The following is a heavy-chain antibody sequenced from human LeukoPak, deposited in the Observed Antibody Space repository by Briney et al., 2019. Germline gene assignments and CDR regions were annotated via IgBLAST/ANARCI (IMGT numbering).Heavy chain of an antibody. CDR2: ISSNGGST. Sequence: GGSLRLSCSASGFTFSSYAMHWVRQAPGKGLEYVSVISSNGGSTYYADSVKGRFTISRDNSKNTLYLQMSSLRAEDTAVYYCVKDRGWGLWFGELYYWGQGTLVTVSS. D-gene: IGHD3-10*01. J-gene: IGHJ4*02. V-gene: IGHV3-64D*06. CDR1: GFTFSSYA. CDR3: VKDRGWGLWFGELYY.